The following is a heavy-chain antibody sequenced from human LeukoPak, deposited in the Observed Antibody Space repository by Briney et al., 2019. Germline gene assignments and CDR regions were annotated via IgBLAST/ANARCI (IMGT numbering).Heavy chain of an antibody. CDR1: GFTFSSHW. Sequence: GGSLRLSCAGSGFTFSSHWIGWVRQAPGKGPEWLANIKEDGHKKYYVDSVQGRFTISRDNAKNSLFLQMDSLGAEDTAVYFCARHGYYVFDYWGQGTLVTVSS. CDR3: ARHGYYVFDY. CDR2: IKEDGHKK. V-gene: IGHV3-7*01. D-gene: IGHD4-17*01. J-gene: IGHJ4*02.